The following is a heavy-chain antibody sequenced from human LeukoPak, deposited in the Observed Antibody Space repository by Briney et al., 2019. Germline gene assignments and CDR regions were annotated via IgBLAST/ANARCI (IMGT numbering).Heavy chain of an antibody. CDR3: ARTHCTNGVCPIDS. Sequence: MSSQTLSLTCTVSGGSISSGSYYWSWIRQPAGKGLGWIGRIYTSGSTNYNPSLKSRVTISVDTSKNQFSLKLSSVTAADTAVYYCARTHCTNGVCPIDSWGQGTLVTVSS. CDR2: IYTSGST. CDR1: GGSISSGSYY. D-gene: IGHD2-8*01. V-gene: IGHV4-61*02. J-gene: IGHJ4*02.